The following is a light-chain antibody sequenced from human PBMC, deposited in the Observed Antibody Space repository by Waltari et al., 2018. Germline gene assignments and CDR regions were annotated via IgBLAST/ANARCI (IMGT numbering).Light chain of an antibody. J-gene: IGKJ4*01. V-gene: IGKV1-27*01. Sequence: DIQMTQSTSSLSASVGDRVTITCRASQGISNYLAWYQQKPEKVPKLLIYAASTLQSWVPSRFSGSGSGTDFTLTISSLQPEDVTTNYCQKYNSAPLTFGGGTKVEIK. CDR2: AAS. CDR1: QGISNY. CDR3: QKYNSAPLT.